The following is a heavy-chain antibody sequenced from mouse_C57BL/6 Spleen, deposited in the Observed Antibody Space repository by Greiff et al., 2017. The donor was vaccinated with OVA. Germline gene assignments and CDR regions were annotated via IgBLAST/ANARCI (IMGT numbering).Heavy chain of an antibody. CDR2: ISSGSSTI. J-gene: IGHJ3*01. CDR3: APYWLAY. CDR1: GFTFSDYG. V-gene: IGHV5-17*01. Sequence: EVQLVESGGGLVKPGGSLKLSCAASGFTFSDYGMHWVRQAPEKGLEWVAYISSGSSTIYYADTVKGRFTISRDNAKNTLFLQMTSMRSEDTAMYYCAPYWLAYWGQGTLVTVSA.